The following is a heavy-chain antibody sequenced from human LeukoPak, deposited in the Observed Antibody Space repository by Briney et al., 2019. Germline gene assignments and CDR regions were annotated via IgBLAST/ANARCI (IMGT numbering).Heavy chain of an antibody. V-gene: IGHV4-59*01. CDR3: ARSNGAGFDF. Sequence: SETLSLTCTVSGGSNTSYYWSWIRQPPGKGLEWIAYIYYSGSINYNPSLKSRVTISVDTSRNQCSLRLISVTAADTAVYYCARSNGAGFDFWGQGTLVTLSS. CDR1: GGSNTSYY. J-gene: IGHJ4*02. CDR2: IYYSGSI. D-gene: IGHD2-8*01.